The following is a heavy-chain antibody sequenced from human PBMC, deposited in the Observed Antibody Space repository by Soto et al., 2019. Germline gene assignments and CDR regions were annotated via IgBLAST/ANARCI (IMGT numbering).Heavy chain of an antibody. J-gene: IGHJ4*02. CDR2: VYYSGST. Sequence: QVQLQESGPGLVKPSETLSLTCTVSGGSISTYYWSWIRQSPGKGLEWIGYVYYSGSTNYNTSLQSRFTISQDTSKNQLPLKFSAVTAADTAVYYCARLGGAFDYWGQGTVVTVSS. V-gene: IGHV4-59*08. CDR1: GGSISTYY. CDR3: ARLGGAFDY. D-gene: IGHD1-26*01.